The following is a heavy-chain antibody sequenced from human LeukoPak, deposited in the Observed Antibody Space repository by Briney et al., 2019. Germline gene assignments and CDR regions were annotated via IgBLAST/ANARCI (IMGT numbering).Heavy chain of an antibody. CDR2: INNDGNLKTDGRDT. CDR3: AKEYDFWSGYHGY. CDR1: GFTLSNYW. D-gene: IGHD3-3*01. Sequence: GGSLRLSCAASGFTLSNYWMIHWVRQVPGKGLQWVSRINNDGNLKTDGRDTGYADSVKGRFTISTDNAKNTLYLQMNSLRAEDTAVYYCAKEYDFWSGYHGYWGQGTLVTVSS. J-gene: IGHJ4*02. V-gene: IGHV3-74*01.